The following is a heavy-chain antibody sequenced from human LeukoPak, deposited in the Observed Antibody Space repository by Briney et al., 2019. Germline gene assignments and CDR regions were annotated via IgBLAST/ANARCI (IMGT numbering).Heavy chain of an antibody. D-gene: IGHD2-2*01. CDR1: GGSISSYY. J-gene: IGHJ6*02. Sequence: PSETLSLTCTVSGGSISSYYWSWIRQPPGKGLEWIGYIYYSGSTNYNPSLKSRVTISVDTSKNQFSLKLSSVTAADTAVYYCARSTGVVVPAVDVWGQGTTVTVSS. CDR3: ARSTGVVVPAVDV. V-gene: IGHV4-59*12. CDR2: IYYSGST.